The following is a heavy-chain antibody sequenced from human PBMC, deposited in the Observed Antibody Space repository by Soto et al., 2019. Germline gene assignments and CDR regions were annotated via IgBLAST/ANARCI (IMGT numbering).Heavy chain of an antibody. CDR1: GGTFSSYT. Sequence: SVKVSCKASGGTFSSYTISWVRQAPGQGLEWMGRIIPIFGIANYAQKFQGRVTITADESTSTAYMELSSLRSEDTAVYYCARVIYDILTGYYYWGQGALVTVSS. CDR2: IIPIFGIA. V-gene: IGHV1-69*02. CDR3: ARVIYDILTGYYY. D-gene: IGHD3-9*01. J-gene: IGHJ4*02.